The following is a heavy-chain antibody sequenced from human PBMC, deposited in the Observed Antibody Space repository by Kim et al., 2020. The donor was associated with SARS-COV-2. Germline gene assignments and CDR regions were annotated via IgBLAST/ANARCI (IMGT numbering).Heavy chain of an antibody. J-gene: IGHJ4*03. D-gene: IGHD3-22*01. CDR2: INNTGSST. Sequence: APGKGLEFVAAINNTGSSTAYGAAVKGRATISRDNGQSTVRLQLNNLRAEDTAIYYCARSSYGGYDGDGIDAWGHGTEVIVSS. CDR3: ARSSYGGYDGDGIDA. V-gene: IGHV3-23*05.